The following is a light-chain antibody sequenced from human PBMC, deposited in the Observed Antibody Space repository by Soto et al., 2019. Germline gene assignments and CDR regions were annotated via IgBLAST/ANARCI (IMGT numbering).Light chain of an antibody. CDR2: QAS. V-gene: IGKV1-5*03. CDR1: QSLSGW. J-gene: IGKJ1*01. CDR3: QQYKSYSRT. Sequence: DIQMTQSPSTLSASVGDRVTITCRASQSLSGWLAWYQQKPGKAPKLLISQASSLEYGVPSRFSGSGSDTEFPLTINSLQPDDFATYYCQQYKSYSRTFGQGTKVEIK.